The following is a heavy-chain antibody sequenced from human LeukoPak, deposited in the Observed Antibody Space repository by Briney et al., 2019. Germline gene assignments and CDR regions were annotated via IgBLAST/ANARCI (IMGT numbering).Heavy chain of an antibody. Sequence: SETLSLTCTVSGGSISSGSYYWTWIRQPAGKGLEWIGRIYTSGSTNYNSSLKGRVPMSVDTSKNQFSLKLRSVTAADTAVYYCARERAYYDILPRWFDPWGQGTLVTVSS. J-gene: IGHJ5*02. CDR3: ARERAYYDILPRWFDP. CDR2: IYTSGST. D-gene: IGHD3-9*01. CDR1: GGSISSGSYY. V-gene: IGHV4-61*02.